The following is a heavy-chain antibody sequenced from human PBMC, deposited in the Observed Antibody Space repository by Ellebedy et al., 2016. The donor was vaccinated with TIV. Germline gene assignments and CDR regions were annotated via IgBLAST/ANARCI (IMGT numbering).Heavy chain of an antibody. D-gene: IGHD3-22*01. CDR1: GYTFTSNW. CDR2: IYPGDSET. V-gene: IGHV5-51*01. Sequence: GESVKISCKGSGYTFTSNWIGWVRQMPGKGLEWMGIIYPGDSETTYSPSFQGQVTISADKSISTAYLQWSSLRASDTAMYYCARLPDDFYYDSSGYFDYWGQGTLVTVSS. J-gene: IGHJ4*02. CDR3: ARLPDDFYYDSSGYFDY.